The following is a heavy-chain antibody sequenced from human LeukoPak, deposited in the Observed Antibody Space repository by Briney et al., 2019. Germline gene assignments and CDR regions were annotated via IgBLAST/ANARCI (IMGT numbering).Heavy chain of an antibody. CDR3: ATRKLGNDY. D-gene: IGHD7-27*01. V-gene: IGHV4-4*02. CDR1: GGSISSSNW. Sequence: PSETLSLTCAVSGGSISSSNWWSWVRQTPGKGLEWIGEIYHSGSTNYNPSLKRRVTILVDKSKNQFSLKLYSVTAADTAVYYCATRKLGNDYWGQGTLVTVSS. J-gene: IGHJ4*02. CDR2: IYHSGST.